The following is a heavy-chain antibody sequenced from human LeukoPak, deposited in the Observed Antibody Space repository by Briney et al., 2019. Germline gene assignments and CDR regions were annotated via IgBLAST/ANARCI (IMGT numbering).Heavy chain of an antibody. Sequence: GGSLRLSCAASGFTFSSYSMNWVRQAPGKGLEWVSSISSSSSYIYYADSVKGRFTISRDNAKNSLYLQMNSLRAEDTAVYYCARDCSGGSCYSVSDYWGQGTLVTVSS. J-gene: IGHJ4*02. V-gene: IGHV3-21*01. CDR3: ARDCSGGSCYSVSDY. D-gene: IGHD2-15*01. CDR2: ISSSSSYI. CDR1: GFTFSSYS.